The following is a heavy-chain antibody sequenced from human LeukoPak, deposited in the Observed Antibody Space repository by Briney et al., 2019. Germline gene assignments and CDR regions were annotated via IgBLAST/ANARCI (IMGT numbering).Heavy chain of an antibody. V-gene: IGHV3-66*01. D-gene: IGHD3-22*01. CDR1: GFTVSSNY. CDR3: ARFQGGYYYDSSGYYYDLDY. CDR2: IYSGGST. Sequence: GGSLRLSCAASGFTVSSNYMSWVRQAPGKGLEWVSVIYSGGSTYYADSVKGRFTISRDNSKNTLYLQMNSLRAEDTAVYYCARFQGGYYYDSSGYYYDLDYWGQGTLVTVSS. J-gene: IGHJ4*02.